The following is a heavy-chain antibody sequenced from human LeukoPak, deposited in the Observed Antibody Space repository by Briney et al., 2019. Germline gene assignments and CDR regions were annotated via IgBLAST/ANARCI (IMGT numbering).Heavy chain of an antibody. D-gene: IGHD3-22*01. J-gene: IGHJ3*02. V-gene: IGHV3-23*01. Sequence: TGGSLRLSCAASGFTFSNYAMSWVRQAPGRGLEWVSSISGSSGTTYYADSVKGRFTISRDNSKNTLYLQMNGLRAEDTAVYYCARDLIMIVVAPSDAFDIWGQGTMVTVSS. CDR3: ARDLIMIVVAPSDAFDI. CDR2: ISGSSGTT. CDR1: GFTFSNYA.